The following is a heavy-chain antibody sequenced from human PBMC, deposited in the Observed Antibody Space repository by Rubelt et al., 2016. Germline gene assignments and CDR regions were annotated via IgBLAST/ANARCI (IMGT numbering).Heavy chain of an antibody. CDR3: ARTRTLYWYFDI. D-gene: IGHD2-2*01. J-gene: IGHJ2*01. CDR1: GFSLSTSGVG. Sequence: QITLKESGPTLVKPTQTLTLTCTFSGFSLSTSGVGVGWIRQPPRRTLEWLAFIYWDDDRRYSPSLKSRLTITKDTSKNQVVLTMTNMDPVDTATYYSARTRTLYWYFDIWGRGTLVTVSS. CDR2: IYWDDDR. V-gene: IGHV2-5*02.